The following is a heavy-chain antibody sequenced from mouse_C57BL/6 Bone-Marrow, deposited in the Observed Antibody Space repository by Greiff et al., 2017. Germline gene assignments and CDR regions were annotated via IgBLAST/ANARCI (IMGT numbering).Heavy chain of an antibody. CDR1: GYAFSSYW. CDR3: ARRRVLRRGAFDY. D-gene: IGHD2-4*01. Sequence: VQLQQSGASVKISCKASGYAFSSYWMNWVKQRPGKGLEWIGRIYPGDGDTNYNGKFKGKATLTADKSSSTAYMQLSSLTSEDSAVYFCARRRVLRRGAFDYWGQGTTLTVSS. CDR2: IYPGDGDT. J-gene: IGHJ2*01. V-gene: IGHV1-80*01.